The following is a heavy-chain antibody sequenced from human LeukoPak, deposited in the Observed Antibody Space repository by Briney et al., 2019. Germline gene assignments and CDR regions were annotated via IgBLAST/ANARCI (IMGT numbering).Heavy chain of an antibody. Sequence: GGSLRLSCAASGFTFSNYWTSWVRQAPGKGLEWVANIKHDEGEKYYVDSVTGRLTIPRDHAKNSLYLQMNSLRAEDTAVYYCARDDIDSYYVYWGQGTLVTVSS. CDR1: GFTFSNYW. CDR3: ARDDIDSYYVY. CDR2: IKHDEGEK. V-gene: IGHV3-7*01. J-gene: IGHJ4*02. D-gene: IGHD3-10*01.